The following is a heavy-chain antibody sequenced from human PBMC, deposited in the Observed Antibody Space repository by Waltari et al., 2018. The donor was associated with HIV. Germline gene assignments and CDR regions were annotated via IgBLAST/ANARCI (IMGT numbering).Heavy chain of an antibody. CDR1: GFTFSPYS. D-gene: IGHD3-16*01. CDR3: ARDITLTPGPDY. Sequence: EVHLVESGGGPVQPGGSLRLSCAASGFTFSPYSMIWVRQAPGKGLEWISYISSTSTTIFYADPVKGRFTISRDNAKNSLDLQMNNLRAEDTAVYYCARDITLTPGPDYWGQGTLVTVSS. V-gene: IGHV3-48*01. CDR2: ISSTSTTI. J-gene: IGHJ4*02.